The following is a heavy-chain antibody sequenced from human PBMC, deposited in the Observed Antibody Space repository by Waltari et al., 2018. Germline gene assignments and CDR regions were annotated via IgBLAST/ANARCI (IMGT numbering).Heavy chain of an antibody. Sequence: QVQLQESGPGLVKPSQTLSLTCTVSGGSISRGRYYWSWTRQPAGKGLEWIGYIYTSGSTNYNPSLKSRVTISVDTSKNQFSLKLSSVTAADTAVYYCARVKPPGYGMDVWGQGTTVTVSS. CDR3: ARVKPPGYGMDV. J-gene: IGHJ6*02. D-gene: IGHD2-8*02. CDR2: IYTSGST. V-gene: IGHV4-61*09. CDR1: GGSISRGRYY.